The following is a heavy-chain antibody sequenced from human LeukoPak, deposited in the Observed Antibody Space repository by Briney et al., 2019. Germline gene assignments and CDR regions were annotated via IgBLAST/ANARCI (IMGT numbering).Heavy chain of an antibody. J-gene: IGHJ4*02. CDR2: ISSSSSYI. CDR3: ARASMLYDSSGYYYEGFDATFDY. CDR1: GFTFSSYS. Sequence: GGSLRLSCAASGFTFSSYSMNWVRQAPGKGLEWVSSISSSSSYIYYADSVKGRFTISRDNAKNSLYLQMNSLRAEDTVVYYCARASMLYDSSGYYYEGFDATFDYWGQGTLVTVSS. V-gene: IGHV3-21*01. D-gene: IGHD3-22*01.